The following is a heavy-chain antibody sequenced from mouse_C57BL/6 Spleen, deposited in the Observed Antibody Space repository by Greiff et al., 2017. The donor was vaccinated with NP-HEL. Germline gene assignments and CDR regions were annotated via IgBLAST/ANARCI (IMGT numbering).Heavy chain of an antibody. V-gene: IGHV1-82*01. D-gene: IGHD2-3*01. CDR2: IYPGDGDT. CDR3: ARHYDGPFAY. Sequence: VQLVESGPELVKPGASVKISCKASGYAFSSSWMNWVKQRPGKGLEWIGRIYPGDGDTNYNGKFKGKATLTADKSSSTAYMQLSSLTSEDSAVYFCARHYDGPFAYWGQGTLVTVSA. CDR1: GYAFSSSW. J-gene: IGHJ3*01.